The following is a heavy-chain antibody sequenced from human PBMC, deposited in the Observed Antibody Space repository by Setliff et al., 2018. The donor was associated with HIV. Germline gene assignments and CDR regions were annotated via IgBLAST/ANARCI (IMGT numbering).Heavy chain of an antibody. CDR2: INTYTGNP. Sequence: GASVKVSCKASGYTFTSYGMNWVRQAPGQGLEWMGWINTYTGNPTYAQDFTGRFVFSLKLSSVTAADAAVYYCASRVYYYDSSGYLREEGFDPWGQGTLVTVSS. CDR3: SGYLREEGFDP. J-gene: IGHJ5*02. V-gene: IGHV7-4-1*01. D-gene: IGHD3-22*01. CDR1: GYTFTSYG.